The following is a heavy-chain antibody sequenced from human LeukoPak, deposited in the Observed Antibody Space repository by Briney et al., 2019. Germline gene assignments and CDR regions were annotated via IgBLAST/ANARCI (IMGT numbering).Heavy chain of an antibody. CDR2: ISAYNGNT. Sequence: VKVSCKASGYTFTSYGISWVRQAPGQGLEWMGWISAYNGNTNYAQKLQGRVIMTTDTSTSTAYMELRSLRSDDTAVYYCARDRRIVGATGLFDYWGQGTLVTVSS. D-gene: IGHD1-26*01. J-gene: IGHJ4*02. V-gene: IGHV1-18*01. CDR1: GYTFTSYG. CDR3: ARDRRIVGATGLFDY.